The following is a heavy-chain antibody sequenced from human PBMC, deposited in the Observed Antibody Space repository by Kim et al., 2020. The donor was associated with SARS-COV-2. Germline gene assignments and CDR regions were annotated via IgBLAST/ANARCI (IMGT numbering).Heavy chain of an antibody. V-gene: IGHV4-39*01. CDR2: IYYSGST. CDR3: ARHQSVGIAVAGYFDY. Sequence: SETLSLTCTVSGGSISSSSYYWGWIRQPPGKGLEWIGSIYYSGSTYYNPSLKSRVTISVDTSKNQFSLKLSSVTAADTAVYYCARHQSVGIAVAGYFDYWGQGTLVTVSS. CDR1: GGSISSSSYY. J-gene: IGHJ4*02. D-gene: IGHD6-19*01.